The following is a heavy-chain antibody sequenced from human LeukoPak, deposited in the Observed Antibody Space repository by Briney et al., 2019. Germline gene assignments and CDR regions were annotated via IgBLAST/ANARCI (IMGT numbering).Heavy chain of an antibody. CDR3: ARTNPYQSYGMDV. CDR2: INHSGST. D-gene: IGHD2-2*01. CDR1: GGSFSGYY. V-gene: IGHV4-34*01. J-gene: IGHJ6*02. Sequence: SETLSLTCAVYGGSFSGYYWSWNRQPPGKGLEWIGEINHSGSTNYNPSLKSRVTISVDTSKNQFSLKLSSVTAADTAVYYCARTNPYQSYGMDVWGQGTTVTVSS.